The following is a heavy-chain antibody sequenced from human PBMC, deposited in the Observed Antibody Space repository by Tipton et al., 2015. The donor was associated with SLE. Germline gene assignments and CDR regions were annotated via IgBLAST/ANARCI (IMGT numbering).Heavy chain of an antibody. Sequence: QLVQSGGGLVKPGGSLRLSCAASGFNFRDAWMTWVRQAPGKGLEWVSGISWNGDRVDYMDSVKGRFTISRDNAKNSLYPQMDSLRREDTAFYYCAKATMGAGRIRIFGVSNHFDYWGPGTLVTVSS. V-gene: IGHV3-9*01. D-gene: IGHD3-3*01. CDR1: GFNFRDAW. CDR3: AKATMGAGRIRIFGVSNHFDY. J-gene: IGHJ4*02. CDR2: ISWNGDRV.